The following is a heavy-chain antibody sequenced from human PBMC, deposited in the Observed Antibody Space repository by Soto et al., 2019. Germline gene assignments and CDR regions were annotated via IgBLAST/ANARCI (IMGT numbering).Heavy chain of an antibody. CDR2: IKQDGSEK. D-gene: IGHD3-22*01. J-gene: IGHJ3*02. V-gene: IGHV3-7*03. Sequence: PGGSLRLSCAASGFTFSSYWMSWVRQAPGKGLEWVANIKQDGSEKYYVDSVKGRFTISRDNAKNSLYLQMNSLRAEDTAVYYCAKCGYYYDSSGYYKLSAFDIWGQGTMVTVS. CDR3: AKCGYYYDSSGYYKLSAFDI. CDR1: GFTFSSYW.